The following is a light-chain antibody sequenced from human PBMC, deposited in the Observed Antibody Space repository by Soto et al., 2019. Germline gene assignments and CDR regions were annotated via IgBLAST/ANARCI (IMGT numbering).Light chain of an antibody. Sequence: EFVLTQSPGTLSLSPVERATLSCRASQSVSSSYLAWYQQKPGQAPRLLIYDASNRATGIPARLSGSGSGTDFTLTISSIEPEDSAVYYCQQRSNWPTFGQGTKVDIK. V-gene: IGKV3D-20*02. CDR3: QQRSNWPT. CDR1: QSVSSSY. J-gene: IGKJ1*01. CDR2: DAS.